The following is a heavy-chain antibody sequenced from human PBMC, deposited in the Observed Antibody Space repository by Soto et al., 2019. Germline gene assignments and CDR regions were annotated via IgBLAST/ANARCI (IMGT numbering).Heavy chain of an antibody. CDR1: GFTFSNYN. D-gene: IGHD6-19*01. CDR3: ARGSAEAGTAAIDH. J-gene: IGHJ4*02. V-gene: IGHV3-21*01. CDR2: ISSSSSYI. Sequence: EVRLVESGGGLVKPGGSLRLSCAASGFTFSNYNMNWARQARGKGLEWVSSISSSSSYIYYADSVKGRFTISRDNAKNSLYLQMNSLRAEDTAVYYCARGSAEAGTAAIDHWGQGTLVTVSS.